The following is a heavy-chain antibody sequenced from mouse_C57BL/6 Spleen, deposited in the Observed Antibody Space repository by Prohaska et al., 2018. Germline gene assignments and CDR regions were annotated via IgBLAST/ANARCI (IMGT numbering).Heavy chain of an antibody. Sequence: HGKSLEWIGDINPNNGGTSYNQKFKGKATLTVDKSSSTAYMELRSLTSEDSAVYYCARHLAWFAYWGQGTLVTVSA. CDR2: INPNNGGT. V-gene: IGHV1-26*01. J-gene: IGHJ3*01. CDR3: ARHLAWFAY.